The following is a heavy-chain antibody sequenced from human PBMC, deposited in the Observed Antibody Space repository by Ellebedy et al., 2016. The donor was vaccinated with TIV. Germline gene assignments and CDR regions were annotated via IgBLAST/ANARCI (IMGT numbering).Heavy chain of an antibody. V-gene: IGHV3-11*01. CDR1: GFTFSDYY. CDR3: ARSGGRYCSGGSCYSSPDY. Sequence: GGSLRLSXAASGFTFSDYYMSWIRQTPGKGLEWISYISNAGTTIYYADSVKGRFTISRDNAKNSLYLQMNSLRAEDTAVYYCARSGGRYCSGGSCYSSPDYWGQGTLVTVSS. CDR2: ISNAGTTI. D-gene: IGHD2-15*01. J-gene: IGHJ4*02.